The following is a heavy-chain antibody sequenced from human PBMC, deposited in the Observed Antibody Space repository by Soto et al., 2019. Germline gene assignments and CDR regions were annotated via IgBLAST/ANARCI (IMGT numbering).Heavy chain of an antibody. CDR2: IVPYYNTL. Sequence: QAQVVQSGAEVRKPGSSVKLSCKASEGTFNSYAIAWVRQAPGQGLEWLGGIVPYYNTLNYAQKFQDRVTITADDSTNTVYMELSSLRSDDTAVYFCASGASRWYPYFCDSWVQGTLVTVSS. V-gene: IGHV1-69*01. J-gene: IGHJ4*02. D-gene: IGHD6-13*01. CDR3: ASGASRWYPYFCDS. CDR1: EGTFNSYA.